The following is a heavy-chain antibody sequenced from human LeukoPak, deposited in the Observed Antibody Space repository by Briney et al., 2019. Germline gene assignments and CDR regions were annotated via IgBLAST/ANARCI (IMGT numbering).Heavy chain of an antibody. CDR1: GDSISNYY. CDR2: IYYSVST. Sequence: SETLSLTCTVSGDSISNYYWSWSRQPPGKGLEWIGYIYYSVSTNYNPSLKSRITISVDTSKNQFSLKLSSVTTADTAVYYCARDGGRDAFDIWGQGTMVAVSS. J-gene: IGHJ3*02. D-gene: IGHD2-15*01. V-gene: IGHV4-59*01. CDR3: ARDGGRDAFDI.